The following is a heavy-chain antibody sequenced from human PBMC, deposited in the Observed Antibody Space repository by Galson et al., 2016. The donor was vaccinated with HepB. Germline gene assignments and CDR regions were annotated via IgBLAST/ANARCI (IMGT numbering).Heavy chain of an antibody. CDR2: IGCTGGST. J-gene: IGHJ4*02. CDR3: VSPTGYCSSLSCPFDY. CDR1: EFTFNASG. D-gene: IGHD2-2*01. Sequence: SLRLSCAASEFTFNASGMICVRQAPGKGLERVTLIGCTGGSTYYADSGMGRFPTSRDNSKNTLYLQMNSLSAEDTAVYYCVSPTGYCSSLSCPFDYWGPGTRVSVSS. V-gene: IGHV3-23*01.